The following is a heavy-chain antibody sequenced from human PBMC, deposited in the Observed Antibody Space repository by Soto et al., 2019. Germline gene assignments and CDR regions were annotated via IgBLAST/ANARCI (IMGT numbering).Heavy chain of an antibody. CDR2: ISPKSDDT. V-gene: IGHV1-2*02. CDR3: ARASPRRGALPPY. Sequence: QVQLVQSGDEVQKSGASVKVSCEASGYIFTGYYIHWMRQAPGQGLEWMGWISPKSDDTNLAQKFKGRVTLTRETSMTTAYIELTRLKSVATALYYCARASPRRGALPPYCCQGTLLTVSS. J-gene: IGHJ4*02. CDR1: GYIFTGYY. D-gene: IGHD1-26*01.